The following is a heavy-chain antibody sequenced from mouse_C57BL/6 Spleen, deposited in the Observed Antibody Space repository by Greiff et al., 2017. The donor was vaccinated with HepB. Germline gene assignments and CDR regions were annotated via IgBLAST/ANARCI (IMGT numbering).Heavy chain of an antibody. CDR2: IHPSDSDT. Sequence: QVQLKQPGAELVKPGASVKVSCKASGYTFTSYWMHWVKQRPGQGLEWIGRIHPSDSDTNYNQKFKGKATLTVDKSSSTAYMQLSSLTCEDSAVYDGGMWYDYGSTWYFDVWGTGTTVTVSS. J-gene: IGHJ1*03. CDR3: GMWYDYGSTWYFDV. CDR1: GYTFTSYW. D-gene: IGHD1-1*01. V-gene: IGHV1-74*01.